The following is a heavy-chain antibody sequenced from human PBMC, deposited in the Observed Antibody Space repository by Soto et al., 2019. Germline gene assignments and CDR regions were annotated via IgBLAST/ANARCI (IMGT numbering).Heavy chain of an antibody. D-gene: IGHD6-19*01. CDR3: AKPSSPVAGAFDY. Sequence: QVQLVESGGGVVQPGRSLRLSCAASGFTFSSYGMHWVRQAPGKGLEWVAVISYDGSNKYYADSVKGRFTISRDNSKNTLYLQMNSLRAEDTAVYYCAKPSSPVAGAFDYWGQGTLVTVSS. CDR1: GFTFSSYG. V-gene: IGHV3-30*18. J-gene: IGHJ4*02. CDR2: ISYDGSNK.